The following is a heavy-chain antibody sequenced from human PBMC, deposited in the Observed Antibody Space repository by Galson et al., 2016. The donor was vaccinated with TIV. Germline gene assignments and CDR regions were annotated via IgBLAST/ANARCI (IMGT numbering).Heavy chain of an antibody. V-gene: IGHV1-69*01. CDR3: AREYYYYAMDV. Sequence: QSGAEVTKPGESLKVSCKASGGTFSTYVFSWLRQAPGQGLEWMGVINPIFGTANYAQTFQGRLTITADESTSSAYMELSSLRSEDTAVYYCAREYYYYAMDVWGQGTTVTVSS. CDR2: INPIFGTA. CDR1: GGTFSTYV. J-gene: IGHJ6*02.